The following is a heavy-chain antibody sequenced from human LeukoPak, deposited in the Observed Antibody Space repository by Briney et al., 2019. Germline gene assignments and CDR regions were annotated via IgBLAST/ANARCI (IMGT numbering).Heavy chain of an antibody. Sequence: GGSLRLSCAASGFTFDDYAMHWVRQAPGQGLELVSLISGDGVSTYYADSAKGRFTISRDNSKNSPYLQMNSLRTEDTALYYCAKVAYSSSWYYYYYYMDVWGKGTTVTVSS. D-gene: IGHD6-13*01. CDR1: GFTFDDYA. V-gene: IGHV3-43*02. J-gene: IGHJ6*03. CDR3: AKVAYSSSWYYYYYYMDV. CDR2: ISGDGVST.